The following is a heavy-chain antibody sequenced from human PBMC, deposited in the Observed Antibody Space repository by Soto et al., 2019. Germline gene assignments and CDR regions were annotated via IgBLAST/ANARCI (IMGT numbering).Heavy chain of an antibody. D-gene: IGHD6-25*01. V-gene: IGHV1-69*12. J-gene: IGHJ6*02. CDR1: GGTFSRYA. Sequence: QVQLVQSGAEVKKPGSSVKVSCKASGGTFSRYAISWVRQAPGHGLEWMGGIIPIFGTANYAQKFQGRVTITEDESTSTAYRELSSLRSEDTAVYYCARQGAALRDYYYGMDVWGQGTTVTVSS. CDR2: IIPIFGTA. CDR3: ARQGAALRDYYYGMDV.